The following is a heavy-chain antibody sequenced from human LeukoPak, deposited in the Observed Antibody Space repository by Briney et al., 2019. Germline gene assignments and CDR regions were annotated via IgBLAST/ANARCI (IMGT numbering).Heavy chain of an antibody. V-gene: IGHV4-59*01. CDR1: GGSISRYY. Sequence: SETLSLTCTVSGGSISRYYWSWIRQPPGKGLEWIGYIYYSGSTNYNPSLKSRVTISVDTSKNHFSLKLSSVTAADTAVYYCARVVGPTLNWFDPWGQGTLVTVSS. D-gene: IGHD1-26*01. CDR2: IYYSGST. CDR3: ARVVGPTLNWFDP. J-gene: IGHJ5*02.